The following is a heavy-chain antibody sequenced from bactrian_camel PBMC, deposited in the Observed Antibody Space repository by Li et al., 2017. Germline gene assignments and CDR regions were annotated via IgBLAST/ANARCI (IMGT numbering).Heavy chain of an antibody. D-gene: IGHD3*01. CDR2: FYMNGAGT. V-gene: IGHV3S40*01. CDR3: AKGAFAHADGTGHKT. J-gene: IGHJ4*01. Sequence: DVQLVESGGGSVQTGQSLRLSCEFSGFNFRRYSMGWFRQAPGKEREGVAAFYMNGAGTYYGDSVKGRFTISRDNAKNTVDLQMDNLKPEDTARYYCAKGAFAHADGTGHKTRGQGTQVTVS. CDR1: GFNFRRYS.